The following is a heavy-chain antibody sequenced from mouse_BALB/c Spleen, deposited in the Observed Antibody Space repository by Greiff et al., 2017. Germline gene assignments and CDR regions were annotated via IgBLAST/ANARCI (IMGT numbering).Heavy chain of an antibody. CDR3: ARGYDYDGYYFDY. Sequence: EVKVVDSGGGLVQPGGSRKLSCAASGFTFSSFGMHWVRQAPEKGLEWVAYISSGSSTIYSADTVKGRFTISRDNPKNTLFLQMASLRSEDTAMYYCARGYDYDGYYFDYWGQGTTLTVSS. CDR2: ISSGSSTI. J-gene: IGHJ2*01. V-gene: IGHV5-17*02. CDR1: GFTFSSFG. D-gene: IGHD2-4*01.